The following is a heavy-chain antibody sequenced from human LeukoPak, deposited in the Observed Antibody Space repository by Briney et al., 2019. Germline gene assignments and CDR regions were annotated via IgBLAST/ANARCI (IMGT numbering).Heavy chain of an antibody. CDR2: ISSSSSYI. D-gene: IGHD3-22*01. J-gene: IGHJ4*02. V-gene: IGHV3-21*01. CDR3: ATAPPYYYDSSGRQFDY. Sequence: PGESLRLSCAASGFTFSSYSMNWVRQAPGKGLEWVSSISSSSSYIYYADSVKGRFTISRDNAKNSLYLQMNSLRAEDTAVYYCATAPPYYYDSSGRQFDYWGQGTLVTVSS. CDR1: GFTFSSYS.